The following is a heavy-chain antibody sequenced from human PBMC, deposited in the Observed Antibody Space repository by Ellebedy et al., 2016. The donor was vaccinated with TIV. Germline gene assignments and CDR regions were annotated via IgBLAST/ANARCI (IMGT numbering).Heavy chain of an antibody. CDR3: VKIDHYHVIEARRFDY. D-gene: IGHD6-6*01. J-gene: IGHJ4*02. CDR2: ISGSGGST. V-gene: IGHV3-23*01. CDR1: GFTFSSYA. Sequence: GGSLRLSCAASGFTFSSYAMSWVRQAPGKGLEWVSAISGSGGSTYYADSVKGRFTISRDNSKNTLYLQMNSLRAEDTAVYHCVKIDHYHVIEARRFDYWGQGTLVTVSS.